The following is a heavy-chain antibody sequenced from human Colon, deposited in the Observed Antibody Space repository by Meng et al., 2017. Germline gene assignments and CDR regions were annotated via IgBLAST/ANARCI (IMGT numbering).Heavy chain of an antibody. D-gene: IGHD1-26*01. CDR1: GYSFTFFA. CDR2: SNKKTGHP. V-gene: IGHV7-4-1*02. CDR3: AREGSDSYIDH. Sequence: QVQMVQSGSAMKKPAASVRISCKTSGYSFTFFALNWVRKAPGRGLEWMGWSNKKTGHPTYDEDFTGRFVFSLDTSATTAYLEINSLRPDDTAVYYCAREGSDSYIDHWGQGTLVTVSS. J-gene: IGHJ4*02.